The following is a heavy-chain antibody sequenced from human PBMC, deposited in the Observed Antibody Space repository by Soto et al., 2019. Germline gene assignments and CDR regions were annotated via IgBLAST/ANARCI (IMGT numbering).Heavy chain of an antibody. CDR3: ARLGSSGWYQGSYFDY. D-gene: IGHD6-19*01. CDR1: GGSISRGPYY. J-gene: IGHJ4*02. V-gene: IGHV4-39*01. Sequence: QLQLQESGPGLVKPPETLSLTCTVSGGSISRGPYYWGWVRQPPGKGLEWIGTISHSGRNYYNPSLKGRVTISAATSKNQFSLRLTSVTAADTAVYFCARLGSSGWYQGSYFDYWGQGTLVTVSS. CDR2: ISHSGRN.